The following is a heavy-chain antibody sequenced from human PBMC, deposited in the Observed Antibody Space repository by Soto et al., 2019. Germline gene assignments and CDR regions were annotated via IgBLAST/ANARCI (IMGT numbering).Heavy chain of an antibody. CDR3: ARWIGVGTRGLDY. V-gene: IGHV1-18*01. J-gene: IGHJ4*02. CDR2: ISVYNGNT. CDR1: GYTFTSYG. Sequence: QVQLVQSGTEVTKPGASVKVSCKASGYTFTSYGINWVRQAPGQGLEWMGWISVYNGNTKHAQKLQGRDTMTTVTTTSTAYMALRSLISYDTAVYYCARWIGVGTRGLDYWDQGTMVTGSS. D-gene: IGHD3-16*01.